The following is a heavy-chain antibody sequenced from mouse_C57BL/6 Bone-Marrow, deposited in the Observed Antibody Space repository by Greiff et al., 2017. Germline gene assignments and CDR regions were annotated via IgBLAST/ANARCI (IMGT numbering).Heavy chain of an antibody. CDR2: ISYDGSN. CDR1: GYSITSGYY. Sequence: ESGPGLVKPSQSLSLTCSVTGYSITSGYYWNWIRQFPGNKLEWMGYISYDGSNNYNPSLKNRISITRDTSKNQFFLKLNSVTTEDTATYYCARERSSLGAMDYWGQGTSVTVSS. J-gene: IGHJ4*01. V-gene: IGHV3-6*01. D-gene: IGHD4-1*01. CDR3: ARERSSLGAMDY.